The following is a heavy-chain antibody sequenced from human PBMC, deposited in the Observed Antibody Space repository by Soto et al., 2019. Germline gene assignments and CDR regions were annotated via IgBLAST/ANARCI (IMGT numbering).Heavy chain of an antibody. Sequence: GGSLRLSCIGSGFTFSNAWMNWVRQAPGKGLEWVGRIKSKTDGGTTDYAAPVKGRFTIARDDSKNTLYLQMNSLKTEDTAVYYCTTGHSWIVAPSGYYYYGMDVWGQGTTVTVSS. V-gene: IGHV3-15*07. CDR3: TTGHSWIVAPSGYYYYGMDV. D-gene: IGHD1-26*01. CDR1: GFTFSNAW. CDR2: IKSKTDGGTT. J-gene: IGHJ6*02.